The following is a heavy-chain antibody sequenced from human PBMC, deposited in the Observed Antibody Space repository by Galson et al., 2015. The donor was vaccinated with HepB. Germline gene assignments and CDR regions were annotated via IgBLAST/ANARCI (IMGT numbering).Heavy chain of an antibody. D-gene: IGHD6-6*01. CDR1: GFTFSSYA. CDR3: AKFLVRGYYFDY. Sequence: SLRLSCAASGFTFSSYAMSWVRQAPGKGLEWVSAISGSGGSTYYADSVKGRFTISRDNSKNTLYLQMNSLRAEDTAVYYCAKFLVRGYYFDYWGQGTLVTVSS. V-gene: IGHV3-23*01. J-gene: IGHJ4*02. CDR2: ISGSGGST.